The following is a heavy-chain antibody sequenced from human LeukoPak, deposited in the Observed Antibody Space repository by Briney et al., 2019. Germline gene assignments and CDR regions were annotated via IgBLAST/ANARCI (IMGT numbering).Heavy chain of an antibody. CDR3: ARHGDDNGVDY. Sequence: PSETLSLACTVSNGSISSYCWSWIRQPPGKGLEWIGEISHRGRTNYNPSLKSRVTISVDTSKNQFSLKLSSVTAADTAVYFCARHGDDNGVDYWGQGTLVTVSS. CDR2: ISHRGRT. V-gene: IGHV4-34*01. CDR1: NGSISSYC. D-gene: IGHD3-10*01. J-gene: IGHJ4*02.